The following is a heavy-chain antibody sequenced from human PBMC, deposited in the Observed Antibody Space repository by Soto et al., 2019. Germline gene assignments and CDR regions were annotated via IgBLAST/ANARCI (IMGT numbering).Heavy chain of an antibody. J-gene: IGHJ5*02. D-gene: IGHD1-26*01. CDR2: TYYRAKWYN. CDR3: ARGWKWELAAWFDR. CDR1: GDSVSSNRAG. Sequence: SQTLSLTCAISGDSVSSNRAGWNWIMRSPSRVLEWMGRTYYRAKWYNDYAVSVKSRITINPDTSKNQFSLQLNSVTPGDTAVYYCARGWKWELAAWFDRWGQRTLVAFCS. V-gene: IGHV6-1*01.